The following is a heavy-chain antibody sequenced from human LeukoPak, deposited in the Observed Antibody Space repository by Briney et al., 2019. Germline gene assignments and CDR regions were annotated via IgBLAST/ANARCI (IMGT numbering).Heavy chain of an antibody. J-gene: IGHJ4*02. Sequence: PGGSLRLSCAASGFTFSDYYMSWIRQAPGRGLEWVSYISSSGSTIYYADSVKGRCTISRDNAKNSLYLQMNSLRAEDTAVYYCARELGDYGYYFDYWGQGTLVTVSS. CDR1: GFTFSDYY. CDR2: ISSSGSTI. D-gene: IGHD4-17*01. CDR3: ARELGDYGYYFDY. V-gene: IGHV3-11*04.